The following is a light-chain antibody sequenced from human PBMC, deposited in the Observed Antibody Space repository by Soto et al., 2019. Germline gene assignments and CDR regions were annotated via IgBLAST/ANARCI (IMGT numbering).Light chain of an antibody. CDR1: QSISSW. J-gene: IGKJ1*01. CDR2: DAS. CDR3: LQDYNYPRT. Sequence: DIQLTQSPSTLSASVGDRVTITCRASQSISSWLAWYQQKPGKAPKLLIYDASSLESGVPSRFSGSGSGTDFTLTISSLQPEDFATYYCLQDYNYPRTCGQGTKGDIK. V-gene: IGKV1-5*01.